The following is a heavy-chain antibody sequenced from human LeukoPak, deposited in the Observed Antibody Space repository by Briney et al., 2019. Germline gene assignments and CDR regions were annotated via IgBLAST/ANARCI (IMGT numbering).Heavy chain of an antibody. J-gene: IGHJ6*02. CDR1: GGSISSGGYS. Sequence: SQTLSLTCAVSGGSISSGGYSWSWIRQPPGKGLEWIGEINHSGSTNYNPSLKSRVTISVDTSKNQFSLKLSSVTAADTAVYYCARDQYCSGGSCYHYYGMDVWGQGTTVTVSS. D-gene: IGHD2-15*01. CDR2: INHSGST. V-gene: IGHV4-30-2*01. CDR3: ARDQYCSGGSCYHYYGMDV.